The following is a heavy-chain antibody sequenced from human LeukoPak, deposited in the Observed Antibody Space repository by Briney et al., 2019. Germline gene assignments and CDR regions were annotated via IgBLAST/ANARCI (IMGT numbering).Heavy chain of an antibody. CDR2: ISSSGSII. CDR3: ARAGSEYYYDSSGAWYYFDY. Sequence: GGSLRLSCAASGFTFSSYDVNWVRQAPGKGLEWVSYISSSGSIIYYADSVKGRFTISRDNAKNTLYLQMNSLRAEDTAVYYCARAGSEYYYDSSGAWYYFDYWGQGTLVTVSP. CDR1: GFTFSSYD. V-gene: IGHV3-48*03. D-gene: IGHD3-22*01. J-gene: IGHJ4*02.